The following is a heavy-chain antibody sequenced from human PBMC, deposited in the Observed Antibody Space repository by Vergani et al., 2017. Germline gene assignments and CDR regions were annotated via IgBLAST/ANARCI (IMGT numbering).Heavy chain of an antibody. CDR2: IHYSENT. Sequence: QVQLQESGPGLVKSSETLSLTCSVSFDSIRNLYCNWIRQPPGKGLEWIGSIHYSENTNYNPSLKTRVTISVDTSKNQFSLTLTSVTAADTAVYYCARGPPIAAAANGWFDPWGQGTLVTVSS. J-gene: IGHJ5*02. CDR1: FDSIRNLY. D-gene: IGHD6-13*01. CDR3: ARGPPIAAAANGWFDP. V-gene: IGHV4-59*11.